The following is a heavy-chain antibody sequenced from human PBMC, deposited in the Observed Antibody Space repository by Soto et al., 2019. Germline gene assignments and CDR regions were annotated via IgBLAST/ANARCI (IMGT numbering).Heavy chain of an antibody. J-gene: IGHJ6*02. V-gene: IGHV1-58*01. CDR1: GFTFTSSA. D-gene: IGHD3-10*01. CDR3: AAALLWFGESFGGMDV. CDR2: IVVGSGNT. Sequence: SVKVSCKASGFTFTSSAVQWVRQARGQRLEWIGWIVVGSGNTNYAQKFQERVTITRDMSTSTAYMELSSLRSEDTAVYYCAAALLWFGESFGGMDVWGQGTTVTVSS.